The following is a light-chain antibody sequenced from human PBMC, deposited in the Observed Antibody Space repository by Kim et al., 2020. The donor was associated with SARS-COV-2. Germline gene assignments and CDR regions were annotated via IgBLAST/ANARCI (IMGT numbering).Light chain of an antibody. CDR2: LNSDGSH. V-gene: IGLV4-69*01. J-gene: IGLJ2*01. CDR3: QTWGTGIVV. Sequence: SVKLTCPLSSGHSSYAIAGHQQQPEKGPRYLMKLNSDGSHSKGDGIPDRFSGSSSGAERYLTISSLQSEDEADYYCQTWGTGIVVFGGGTQLTVL. CDR1: SGHSSYA.